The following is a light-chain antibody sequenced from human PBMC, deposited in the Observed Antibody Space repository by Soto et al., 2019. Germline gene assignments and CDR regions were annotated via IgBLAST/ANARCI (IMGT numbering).Light chain of an antibody. V-gene: IGKV3-15*01. CDR3: QRHDSFRK. Sequence: EIVTTHSPATLSVSPGGRSTLSCRASQSISHTLALYQQKPGQAPRLLIYSASRGATGFPARFSGSGSGTDFPVTITGMEPEDFAVYYCQRHDSFRKFVQGTNEDIK. CDR1: QSISHT. CDR2: SAS. J-gene: IGKJ1*01.